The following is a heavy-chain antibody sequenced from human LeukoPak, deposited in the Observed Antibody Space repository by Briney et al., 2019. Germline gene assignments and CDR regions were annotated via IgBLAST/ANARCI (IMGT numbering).Heavy chain of an antibody. V-gene: IGHV1-18*01. CDR2: ISAYNGNT. CDR1: GYTFTSYG. Sequence: GASVKVSCKASGYTFTSYGINWVRQAPGQGLEWMGWISAYNGNTNYAQKLQGRVTMTTDTSTSTASMELRSLRSDDTAVYYCARDDVYDXRDFDYWGQGTLVTVSS. D-gene: IGHD5/OR15-5a*01. CDR3: ARDDVYDXRDFDY. J-gene: IGHJ4*02.